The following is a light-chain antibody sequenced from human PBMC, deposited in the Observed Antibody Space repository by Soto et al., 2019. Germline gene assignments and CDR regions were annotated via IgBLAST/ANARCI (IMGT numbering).Light chain of an antibody. CDR2: EGS. J-gene: IGLJ3*02. V-gene: IGLV2-23*01. Sequence: QSALTQPASVSGSPGQSITISCTGTSSDVGSSNLVSWYQQHPVKAPKLVIYEGSKRPSGVSNRFSGSKSDNTASLTISGLQAEDEADYYCCSYAGGTTWVFGGGTKLTVL. CDR1: SSDVGSSNL. CDR3: CSYAGGTTWV.